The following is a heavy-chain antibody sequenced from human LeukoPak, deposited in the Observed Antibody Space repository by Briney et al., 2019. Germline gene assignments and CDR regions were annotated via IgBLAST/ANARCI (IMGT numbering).Heavy chain of an antibody. J-gene: IGHJ3*02. Sequence: PGGSLRLSCAASGFTFSNYWMTWVRQAPGKGLECVADIKQDGSEKYYVDSVKGRFIISRDNSKNTLYLQMNSLRVEDTAVYYCAREVDYGDYGDAFDIWGQGTMVTVSS. CDR1: GFTFSNYW. CDR2: IKQDGSEK. CDR3: AREVDYGDYGDAFDI. V-gene: IGHV3-7*01. D-gene: IGHD4-17*01.